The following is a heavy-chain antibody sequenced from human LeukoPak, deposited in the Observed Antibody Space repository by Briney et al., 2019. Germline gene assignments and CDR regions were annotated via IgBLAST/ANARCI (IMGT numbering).Heavy chain of an antibody. V-gene: IGHV3-48*03. CDR3: TRITMVRGVVFDY. D-gene: IGHD3-10*01. Sequence: GGSLRLSCAASGFTFSSYEMNWVRQAPGKGLEWISYISSSGSTIYYADSVKGRFTISRDDSKNTAYLQMNSLKTEDTAVYYCTRITMVRGVVFDYWGQGTLVTVSS. J-gene: IGHJ4*02. CDR2: ISSSGSTI. CDR1: GFTFSSYE.